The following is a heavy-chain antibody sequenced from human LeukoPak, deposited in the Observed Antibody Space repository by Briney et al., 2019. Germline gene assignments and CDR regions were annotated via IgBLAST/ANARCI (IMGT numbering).Heavy chain of an antibody. CDR1: GGSISSYY. CDR2: IHYSGTT. Sequence: SETLSLTCTVSGGSISSYYWSWIRQPPGKGVEWIGCIHYSGTTNYNPSLKSRVTISVDTSKNQFSLKLNSVTAADTAVYYCARDDDYSDYFHAFDIWGQGTMVTVSS. D-gene: IGHD4-11*01. J-gene: IGHJ3*02. CDR3: ARDDDYSDYFHAFDI. V-gene: IGHV4-59*12.